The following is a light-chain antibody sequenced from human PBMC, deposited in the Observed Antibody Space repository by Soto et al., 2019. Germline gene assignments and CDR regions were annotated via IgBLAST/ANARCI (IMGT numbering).Light chain of an antibody. V-gene: IGKV1-9*01. CDR1: QGISSY. J-gene: IGKJ2*01. Sequence: DIQLTQSPSFLSASVGDRVTITCRASQGISSYLAWYQQKPGKAPKLLIYAASTLQSGVPSRFSGSGSGTEFTHTISSLQPEDFATYYCQQLNSYPLMYTFGQGTKLEIK. CDR2: AAS. CDR3: QQLNSYPLMYT.